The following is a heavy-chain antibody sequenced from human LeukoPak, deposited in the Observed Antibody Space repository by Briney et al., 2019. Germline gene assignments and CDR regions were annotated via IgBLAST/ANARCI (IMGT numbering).Heavy chain of an antibody. Sequence: SETLSLTCTVSGYSISGGYYWCWLRPPAGKGVEWIGSNYHSGTTYYNPSLRSRVTISVDTSKNQFSLRLSSVTAADTAIYYCARELSGSSSGAPFNYWGQGTLVTVSS. D-gene: IGHD6-19*01. J-gene: IGHJ4*02. CDR2: NYHSGTT. V-gene: IGHV4-38-2*02. CDR1: GYSISGGYY. CDR3: ARELSGSSSGAPFNY.